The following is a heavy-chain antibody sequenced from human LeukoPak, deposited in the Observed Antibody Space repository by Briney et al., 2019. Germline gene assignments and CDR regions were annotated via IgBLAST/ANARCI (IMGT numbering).Heavy chain of an antibody. CDR2: IYYSGST. CDR1: GGSISNTNW. J-gene: IGHJ4*02. Sequence: SETLSLTCGVSGGSISNTNWWSWVRQPPGKGLEWIGSIYYSGSTYYSPSLKGRVTISVDTSKNQFSLKLNSVTAADTAVYYCARSSEYGDPFNYWGQGTLVTVSS. CDR3: ARSSEYGDPFNY. V-gene: IGHV4-39*01. D-gene: IGHD4-17*01.